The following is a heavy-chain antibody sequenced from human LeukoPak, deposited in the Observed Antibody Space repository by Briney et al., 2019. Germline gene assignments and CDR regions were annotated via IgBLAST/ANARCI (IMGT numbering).Heavy chain of an antibody. Sequence: GRSLRLSCAASGFTFDDYAMHWVRQAPGKGLEWVSGISWNSGSTYYADSVKGRFTISRDNPKNTLYLQMNSLRAEDTAVYYCAKGDTTDIVVVVAAPWYFDYWGQGTLVTVSS. J-gene: IGHJ4*02. D-gene: IGHD2-15*01. V-gene: IGHV3-9*01. CDR1: GFTFDDYA. CDR2: ISWNSGST. CDR3: AKGDTTDIVVVVAAPWYFDY.